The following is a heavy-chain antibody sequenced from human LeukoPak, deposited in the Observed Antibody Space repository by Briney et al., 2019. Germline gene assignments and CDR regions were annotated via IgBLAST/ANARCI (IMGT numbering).Heavy chain of an antibody. D-gene: IGHD1-26*01. CDR2: IFFSGNT. J-gene: IGHJ6*03. V-gene: IGHV4-39*01. CDR3: ARHRRGNMGYMDV. Sequence: SETLSLTCIVSAVSSRTNTYYWGWIRQPPGKGLEWIGSIFFSGNTYYNPSLKSRVTISIDTPESQFSLKLSFVTAADTAVYYCARHRRGNMGYMDVWGKGTTVTISS. CDR1: AVSSRTNTYY.